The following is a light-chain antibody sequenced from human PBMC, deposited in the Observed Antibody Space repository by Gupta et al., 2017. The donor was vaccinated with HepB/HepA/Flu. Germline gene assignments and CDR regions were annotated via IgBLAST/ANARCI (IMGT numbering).Light chain of an antibody. Sequence: QSVLTQPPSASGTPRQRVTISCSGRTSNIGRNTVNWYQQLPGTAPKLLIYSNNQRPSGVPDRFSGSKSGTSASLAISGLQSEDEADYYCAAWDDSLNAVLFGGGNKLTVL. CDR3: AAWDDSLNAVL. CDR1: TSNIGRNT. V-gene: IGLV1-44*01. J-gene: IGLJ2*01. CDR2: SNN.